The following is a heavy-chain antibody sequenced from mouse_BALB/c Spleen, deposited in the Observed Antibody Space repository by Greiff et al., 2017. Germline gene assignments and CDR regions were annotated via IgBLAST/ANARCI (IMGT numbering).Heavy chain of an antibody. J-gene: IGHJ4*01. CDR1: GFSLTSYG. CDR3: ARDVYPRDYAMDY. D-gene: IGHD2-1*01. V-gene: IGHV2-9*02. Sequence: VNVVESGPGLVAPSQSLSITCTVSGFSLTSYGVHWVRQPPGKGLEWLGVIWAGGSTNYNSALMSRLSISKDNSKSQVFLKMNSLQTDDTAMYYCARDVYPRDYAMDYWGQGTSVTVSS. CDR2: IWAGGST.